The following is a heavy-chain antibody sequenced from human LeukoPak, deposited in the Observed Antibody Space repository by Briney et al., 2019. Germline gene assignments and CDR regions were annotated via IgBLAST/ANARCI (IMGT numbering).Heavy chain of an antibody. CDR1: DYSISSGYF. D-gene: IGHD1-1*01. Sequence: PSETLSLTCTVSDYSISSGYFWGWIRQPPGKGLEWIGSIFRSGSTYYNPSLKSRLTISVDTSKNQFSLKLSSVTAADTAVYYCARDREEVWKFFDYWGQGTLVTVSS. CDR2: IFRSGST. J-gene: IGHJ4*02. CDR3: ARDREEVWKFFDY. V-gene: IGHV4-38-2*02.